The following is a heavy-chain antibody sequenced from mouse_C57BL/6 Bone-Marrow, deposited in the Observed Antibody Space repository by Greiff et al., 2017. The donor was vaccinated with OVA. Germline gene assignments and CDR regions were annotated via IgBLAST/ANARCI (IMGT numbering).Heavy chain of an antibody. CDR3: LLAWFAY. V-gene: IGHV14-4*01. CDR1: GFNIKDDY. Sequence: VQLQQSGAELVRPGASVKLSCTASGFNIKDDYMHWVKQRPEQGLEWIGWIDPENGATEYASKFQGKATITADTSSNTAYLQLSSLTSEDTAVYYCLLAWFAYWGQGTLVTVSA. J-gene: IGHJ3*01. CDR2: IDPENGAT.